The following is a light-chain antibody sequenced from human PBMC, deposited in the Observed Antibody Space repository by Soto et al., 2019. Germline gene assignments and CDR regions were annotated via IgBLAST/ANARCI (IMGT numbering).Light chain of an antibody. J-gene: IGKJ1*01. Sequence: EVVLTQSPATLSVSPGAGATLSCRASQSVGSNLAWYQQKPGQTPRVLIYGASTRAIGIPARFSGSGFGTEFTLTISSLQSEDFVVYYCQHYHSIPWTFGQGTRVEIK. CDR3: QHYHSIPWT. CDR1: QSVGSN. CDR2: GAS. V-gene: IGKV3-15*01.